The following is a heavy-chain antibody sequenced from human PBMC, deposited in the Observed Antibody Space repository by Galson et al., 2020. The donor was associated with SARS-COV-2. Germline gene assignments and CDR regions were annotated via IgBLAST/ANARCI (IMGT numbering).Heavy chain of an antibody. CDR2: VWADGKSK. D-gene: IGHD3-10*02. CDR3: ARDLPPGFDGPVPGSSDY. Sequence: TGGSLRLSCAASGFTFNKFAMHWVRQAPGKGLEWVAVVWADGKSKDYANSVRGRFTISRDNSRNTLYLQMNSLRTDDTAIYYCARDLPPGFDGPVPGSSDYWCHGTLVTVSS. J-gene: IGHJ4*01. V-gene: IGHV3-33*01. CDR1: GFTFNKFA.